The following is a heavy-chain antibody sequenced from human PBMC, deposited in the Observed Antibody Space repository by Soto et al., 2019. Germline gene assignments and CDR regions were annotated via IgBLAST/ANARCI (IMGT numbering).Heavy chain of an antibody. CDR3: ARAATGSYHSAY. CDR1: GYAFTSYG. V-gene: IGHV1-18*04. Sequence: ASVKVSCKTSGYAFTSYGVNWVRQAPGQGLGWMGWIAPHSGRTTYLPKFQGRVTISADASTNTAYMELRGLSSDDTGIYFCARAATGSYHSAYWGQGTVVTVSS. CDR2: IAPHSGRT. D-gene: IGHD3-10*01. J-gene: IGHJ4*02.